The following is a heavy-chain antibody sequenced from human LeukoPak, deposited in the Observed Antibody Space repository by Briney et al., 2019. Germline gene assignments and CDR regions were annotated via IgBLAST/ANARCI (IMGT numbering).Heavy chain of an antibody. V-gene: IGHV3-7*03. CDR3: ARNNGMDV. CDR2: VNRDGSET. J-gene: IGHJ6*02. CDR1: GFTLSNHW. Sequence: GGSLRLSCAASGFTLSNHWTTWVRQVPGRGPEWVANVNRDGSETYYLDSVKGRFTISKDNAKNSLYLQMNSLRAEDTALYHCARNNGMDVWGQGTTVIVSS.